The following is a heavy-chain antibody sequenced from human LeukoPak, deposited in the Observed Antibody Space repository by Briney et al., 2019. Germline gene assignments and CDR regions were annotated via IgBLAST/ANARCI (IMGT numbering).Heavy chain of an antibody. Sequence: PSETLSLTCTVSGGSISSSSYYWGWIRQPPGKGLEWIGEINHSGSTNYNPSLKSRVTISVDTSKNQFSLKLSSVTAADTAVYYCARGSYEIPYYFDYWGQGTLVTVSS. V-gene: IGHV4-39*07. CDR2: INHSGST. CDR3: ARGSYEIPYYFDY. J-gene: IGHJ4*02. CDR1: GGSISSSSYY. D-gene: IGHD2-21*01.